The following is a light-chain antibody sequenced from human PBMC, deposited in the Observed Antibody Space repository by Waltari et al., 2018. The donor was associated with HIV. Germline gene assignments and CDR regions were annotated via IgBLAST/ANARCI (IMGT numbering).Light chain of an antibody. Sequence: EIQMTQSPSSRSASVADRVTITCRASQGISNSLAWYQQKPGKAPKHLFYGAYRLQSGVSSRFSASGAGTDYTLTINGLQSEDFATYYCQQYFRTPRTFGQGTKVDIE. CDR2: GAY. J-gene: IGKJ1*01. CDR3: QQYFRTPRT. V-gene: IGKV1-NL1*01. CDR1: QGISNS.